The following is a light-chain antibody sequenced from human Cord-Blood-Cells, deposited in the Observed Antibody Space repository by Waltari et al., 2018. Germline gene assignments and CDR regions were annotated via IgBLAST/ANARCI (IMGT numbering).Light chain of an antibody. CDR1: KLGDKY. CDR2: QDS. V-gene: IGLV3-1*01. CDR3: QAWDRSTYV. Sequence: SYELTQPPSVSVSPGQTASITCSGDKLGDKYACWYQQKPGQSPVLVIYQDSKRPSGIPERFAGCNYGNTATRTISGTQGMDEADYYCQAWDRSTYVFGTGTKVTVL. J-gene: IGLJ1*01.